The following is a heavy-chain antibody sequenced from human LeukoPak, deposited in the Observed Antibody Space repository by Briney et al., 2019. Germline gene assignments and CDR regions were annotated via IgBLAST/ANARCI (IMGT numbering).Heavy chain of an antibody. CDR1: GFTFSNYS. D-gene: IGHD6-13*01. CDR3: ARPTISSWYYYGLDV. J-gene: IGHJ6*02. CDR2: ISGSSNYI. V-gene: IGHV3-21*01. Sequence: GESLRLSCAASGFTFSNYSMNWVRQAPGKGLEWVSSISGSSNYIYYADSLKGRFTISRDNAKNSLYLQMNTLRAEDTATYYCARPTISSWYYYGLDVWGQGTTVTVSS.